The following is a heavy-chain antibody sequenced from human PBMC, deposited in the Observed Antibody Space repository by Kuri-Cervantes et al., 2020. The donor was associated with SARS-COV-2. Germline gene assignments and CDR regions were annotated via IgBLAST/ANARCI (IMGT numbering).Heavy chain of an antibody. Sequence: GGSLRLSCAASGFTFDDYGMSWVRQAPGKGLEWVAVISYDGSNKYYADSVKGRFTISRDNSKNTLYLQMNSLRAEDTAVYYCAKAGYIAAAGAYYYYYMDVWGKGTTVTVSS. CDR2: ISYDGSNK. D-gene: IGHD6-13*01. CDR3: AKAGYIAAAGAYYYYYMDV. CDR1: GFTFDDYG. V-gene: IGHV3-30*18. J-gene: IGHJ6*03.